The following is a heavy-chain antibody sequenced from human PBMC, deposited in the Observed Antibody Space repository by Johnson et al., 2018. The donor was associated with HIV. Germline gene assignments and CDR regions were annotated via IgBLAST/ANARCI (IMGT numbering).Heavy chain of an antibody. V-gene: IGHV3-66*03. CDR3: AKGQSSGYPKDAFDI. CDR1: GFTVSSNY. D-gene: IGHD3-22*01. CDR2: IYSGGST. Sequence: VQLVESGGGLIQPGGSLRLSCAASGFTVSSNYMSWVRQAPGKGLEWVSVIYSGGSTYYADSVKGRFTISRDNSKNTLYLQMNSLRTEDTAMYYCAKGQSSGYPKDAFDIWGRGTIVTISS. J-gene: IGHJ3*02.